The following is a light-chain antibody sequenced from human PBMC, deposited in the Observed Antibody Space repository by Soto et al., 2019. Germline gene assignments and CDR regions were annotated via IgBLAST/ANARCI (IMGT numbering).Light chain of an antibody. CDR3: KTWGSGIVV. CDR2: LNSDGSH. V-gene: IGLV4-69*01. J-gene: IGLJ2*01. CDR1: SGHSNYA. Sequence: QPVLTQSPSASASLGASVKLTCTLSSGHSNYAIAWHQQQSEKGPRYLMKLNSDGSHSKGDGIPDRFSGSSSGAERYLTISSLQYEDEADYYCKTWGSGIVVFGGGTKLTVL.